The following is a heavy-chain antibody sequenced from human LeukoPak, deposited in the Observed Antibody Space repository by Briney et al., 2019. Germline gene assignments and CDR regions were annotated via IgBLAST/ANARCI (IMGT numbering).Heavy chain of an antibody. CDR3: ARDRGIGKRLELRQGMDV. D-gene: IGHD1-7*01. V-gene: IGHV3-48*02. CDR1: GGSISSSS. Sequence: ETLSLTCTVSGGSISSSSYYWGWIRQAPGKGLEWVSYISSSSSTIYYADSVKGRFTISRDNAKNSLYLQMNSLRDEDTAVYYCARDRGIGKRLELRQGMDVWGQGTTVTVSS. J-gene: IGHJ6*02. CDR2: ISSSSSTI.